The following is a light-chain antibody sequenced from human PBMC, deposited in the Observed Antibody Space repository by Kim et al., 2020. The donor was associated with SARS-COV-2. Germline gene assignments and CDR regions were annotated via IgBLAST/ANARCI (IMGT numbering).Light chain of an antibody. CDR3: QQSNDWPPLT. J-gene: IGKJ1*01. Sequence: SPGKRATPSYRASKTINNRLVWYQQKPGQAPSLLIYDATTRATGIPARFIGSESETDFTLTISSLQSEDFAVYYCQQSNDWPPLTFGQGTKVDIK. V-gene: IGKV3-15*01. CDR2: DAT. CDR1: KTINNR.